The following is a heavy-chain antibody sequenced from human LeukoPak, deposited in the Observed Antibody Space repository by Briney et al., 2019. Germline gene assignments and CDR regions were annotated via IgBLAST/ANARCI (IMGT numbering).Heavy chain of an antibody. V-gene: IGHV3-33*01. Sequence: RGFLRLSCAASGFTFSSFGVHWVRQAPGRGLEWVAVIWYDGTNKYYADSVKGRFTISRDNSKNTLHLQMNSLRAEDTAVYYCARDRSYYYYGMDVWGQGTTVTVSS. J-gene: IGHJ6*02. CDR1: GFTFSSFG. CDR3: ARDRSYYYYGMDV. CDR2: IWYDGTNK.